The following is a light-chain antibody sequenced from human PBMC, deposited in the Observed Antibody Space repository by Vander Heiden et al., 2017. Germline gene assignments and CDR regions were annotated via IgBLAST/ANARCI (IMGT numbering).Light chain of an antibody. CDR1: QSVSSY. J-gene: IGKJ3*01. V-gene: IGKV3-11*01. Sequence: EIVLTHSPATLSLSPGERATLSCRARQSVSSYLAWYQQKPGQAPRLLIYEASNRATGIPARFSGSGSGTDFTLTISSLEPEDFAVYYCQQRSNWPPGFTFGPGTKVDIK. CDR3: QQRSNWPPGFT. CDR2: EAS.